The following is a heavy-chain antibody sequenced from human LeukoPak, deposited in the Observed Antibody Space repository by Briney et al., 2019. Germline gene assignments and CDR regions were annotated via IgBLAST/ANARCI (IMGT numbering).Heavy chain of an antibody. D-gene: IGHD3-16*02. V-gene: IGHV4-59*12. J-gene: IGHJ4*02. CDR1: NGSICSYY. CDR2: IYYSGSA. CDR3: ARVTLGYTFDY. Sequence: SETLSLTCSVSNGSICSYYWTWVRQPPGKGLEWIGSIYYSGSATYNSSLKSRVTISVDTSKNQFSLRLTSVTAADTALYYCARVTLGYTFDYWGQGTLVTVSS.